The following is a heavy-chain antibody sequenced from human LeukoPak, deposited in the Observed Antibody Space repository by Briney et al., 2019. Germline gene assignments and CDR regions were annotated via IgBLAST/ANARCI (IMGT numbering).Heavy chain of an antibody. CDR2: IKSDGSTT. V-gene: IGHV3-74*01. J-gene: IGHJ4*02. CDR1: GFTFSKGW. D-gene: IGHD5-18*01. Sequence: GGSLRLSCEASGFTFSKGWMSWVRQAPGKGLVWVSRIKSDGSTTTYADSVKGRFTISRDNAKNTLYLQMNSLRAEDTAVYYCARVVDTHFDYWGQGTLVTVSS. CDR3: ARVVDTHFDY.